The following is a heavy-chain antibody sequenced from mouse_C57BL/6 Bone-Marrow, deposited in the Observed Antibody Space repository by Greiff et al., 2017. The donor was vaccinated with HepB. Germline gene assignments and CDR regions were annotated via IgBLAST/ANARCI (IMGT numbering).Heavy chain of an antibody. CDR1: GFTFSDYY. CDR3: ARQSWGYYGSSYRYFDV. D-gene: IGHD1-1*01. CDR2: ISNGGGST. V-gene: IGHV5-12*01. J-gene: IGHJ1*03. Sequence: EVKLVESGGGLVQPGGSLKLSCAASGFTFSDYYMYWVRQTPEKRLEWVAYISNGGGSTYYPDTVKGRFTISRDNAKNTLYLQMSRLKSEDTAMYYCARQSWGYYGSSYRYFDVWGTGTTVTVSS.